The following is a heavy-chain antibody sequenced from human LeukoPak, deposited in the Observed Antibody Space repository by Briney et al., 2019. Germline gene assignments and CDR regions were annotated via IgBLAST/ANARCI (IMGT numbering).Heavy chain of an antibody. Sequence: GGSLRLSCAASGFTLSSYGMHWVRQAPGKGLEWVAVIWYDGSNKYYADSVKGRFTISRDNSKNTLYLQMNSLRAEDTAVYYCASGEYYYDSSGPTDAFDIWGQGTMVTVSS. V-gene: IGHV3-33*01. CDR2: IWYDGSNK. J-gene: IGHJ3*02. CDR3: ASGEYYYDSSGPTDAFDI. CDR1: GFTLSSYG. D-gene: IGHD3-22*01.